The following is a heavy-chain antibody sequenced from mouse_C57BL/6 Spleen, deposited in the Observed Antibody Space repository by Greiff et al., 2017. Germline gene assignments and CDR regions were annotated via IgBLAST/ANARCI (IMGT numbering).Heavy chain of an antibody. J-gene: IGHJ2*01. V-gene: IGHV1-72*01. D-gene: IGHD2-2*01. CDR1: GYTFTSYW. Sequence: QVHVKQPGAELVKPGASVKLSCKASGYTFTSYWIHWVKQRPGQGLEWIGRINPKSGDTKYNEKFKGKATLTVDKPSSTAYMQLSILTSEDSAVYYCEREKKCTMVKNFDYWGQGTTLTVSS. CDR3: EREKKCTMVKNFDY. CDR2: INPKSGDT.